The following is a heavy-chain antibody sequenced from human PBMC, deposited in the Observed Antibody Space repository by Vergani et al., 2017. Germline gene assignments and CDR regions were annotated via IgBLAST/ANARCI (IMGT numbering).Heavy chain of an antibody. CDR2: IIPIFGTA. CDR1: GGTFSSYA. CDR3: ARVLVAGVRVGYFDY. D-gene: IGHD2-2*01. V-gene: IGHV1-69*01. Sequence: QVQLVQSGAEVKKPGSSVKVSCKASGGTFSSYAISWVRQSPGQGLEWMGGIIPIFGTANYAQKFQGRVTITADESTSTAYMELSSLRSEDTAVYYCARVLVAGVRVGYFDYWGQGTLVTVSS. J-gene: IGHJ4*02.